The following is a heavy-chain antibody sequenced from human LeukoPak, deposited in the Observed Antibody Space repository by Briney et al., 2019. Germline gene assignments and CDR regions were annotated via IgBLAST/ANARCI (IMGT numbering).Heavy chain of an antibody. V-gene: IGHV4-34*01. CDR2: INHSGST. CDR1: GGSFSGYY. Sequence: SETLSLTCAVSGGSFSGYYWSWIRQPPGKGLEWIGEINHSGSTNYNPSLKSRVTISVDTSKNQFSLKLSSVTAADTAVYYCARGTPPFDYWGQGTLVTVSS. J-gene: IGHJ4*02. CDR3: ARGTPPFDY.